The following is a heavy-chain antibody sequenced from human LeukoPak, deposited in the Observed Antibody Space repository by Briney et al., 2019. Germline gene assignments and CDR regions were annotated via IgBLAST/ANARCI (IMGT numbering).Heavy chain of an antibody. Sequence: GGSLRLSCAASGFTFSSYGMHWVRQAPGKGLEWVAVIWYDGSNKYYADSVKGRFTICRDNSKNTLYLQMNSLRAEDTAVYYCAKDHGDIVVVPAATAPDYWGQGTLVTVSS. D-gene: IGHD2-2*01. CDR1: GFTFSSYG. CDR2: IWYDGSNK. J-gene: IGHJ4*02. CDR3: AKDHGDIVVVPAATAPDY. V-gene: IGHV3-33*06.